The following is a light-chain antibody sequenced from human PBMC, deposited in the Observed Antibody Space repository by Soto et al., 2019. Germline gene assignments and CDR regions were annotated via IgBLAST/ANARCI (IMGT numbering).Light chain of an antibody. Sequence: QLVLTQSPSASAFLGASVKLTCTLSSGHSSYAIAWHQQQPEKGPRYLMKLNSDGSHSKGDGIPDRFSGSSSGAERYLTISSLQSEDEADYYCQTWGTGLRVSGGGTKLTVL. V-gene: IGLV4-69*01. CDR3: QTWGTGLRV. J-gene: IGLJ3*02. CDR1: SGHSSYA. CDR2: LNSDGSH.